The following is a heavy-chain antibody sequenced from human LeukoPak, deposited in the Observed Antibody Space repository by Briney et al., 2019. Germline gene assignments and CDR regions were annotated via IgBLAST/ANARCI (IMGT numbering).Heavy chain of an antibody. V-gene: IGHV3-64*01. D-gene: IGHD1-1*01. J-gene: IGHJ4*02. CDR1: GFTFSVSV. Sequence: PGGSLRLSCAASGFTFSVSVMHWVRQAPGKGLEYVSVISSNGGSTSYANSVKGRFTISRDNAKDSLYLQMYSLRAEDTAVYYCTTAAPTHEFDYWGQGTLVTVSS. CDR3: TTAAPTHEFDY. CDR2: ISSNGGST.